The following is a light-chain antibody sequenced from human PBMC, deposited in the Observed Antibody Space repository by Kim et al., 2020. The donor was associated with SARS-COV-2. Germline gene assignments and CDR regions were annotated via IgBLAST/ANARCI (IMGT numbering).Light chain of an antibody. CDR2: KAS. Sequence: DIRMTQSPSTLSASVGDRVTITCRASQTISSWLAWYQQKPGKPPKLLIYKASSLESGVPSRFSGSGSGTEFTLTISSLQPDDFATYYCQQYNIYWTFGQGTKVDIK. CDR3: QQYNIYWT. V-gene: IGKV1-5*03. CDR1: QTISSW. J-gene: IGKJ1*01.